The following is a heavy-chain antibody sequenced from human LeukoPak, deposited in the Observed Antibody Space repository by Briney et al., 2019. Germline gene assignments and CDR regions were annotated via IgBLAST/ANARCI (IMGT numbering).Heavy chain of an antibody. CDR2: VSGSGGYT. CDR1: GFTFSNYA. Sequence: PGGSLRLSCAATGFTFSNYAMNWVRQAPGKGLEWVSAVSGSGGYTYYVESVRGRFTISRDNTKNTLYLQLNSLKAEDTAVYYCAKARDIVVVPAAVCALDVWGQGTTVTVSS. V-gene: IGHV3-23*01. D-gene: IGHD2-2*01. J-gene: IGHJ6*02. CDR3: AKARDIVVVPAAVCALDV.